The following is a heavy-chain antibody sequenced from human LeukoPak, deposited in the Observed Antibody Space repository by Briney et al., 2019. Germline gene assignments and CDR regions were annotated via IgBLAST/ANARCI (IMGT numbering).Heavy chain of an antibody. D-gene: IGHD3-10*01. CDR2: IYYSGST. J-gene: IGHJ4*02. CDR3: ARRLVRGSFDY. CDR1: GYSIRSGYY. Sequence: SETLSLTCTVSGYSIRSGYYWGWIRQPPGKGLEWIGSIYYSGSTYYNPSLKSRVTISVDTSKNQFSLKLSSVTAADTAVYYRARRLVRGSFDYWGQGTLVTVSS. V-gene: IGHV4-38-2*02.